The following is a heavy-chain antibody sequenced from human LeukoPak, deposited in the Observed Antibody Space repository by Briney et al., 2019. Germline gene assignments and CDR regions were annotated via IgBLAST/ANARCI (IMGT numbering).Heavy chain of an antibody. J-gene: IGHJ4*02. CDR2: LYSSGGT. CDR1: GGSISSSSHY. CDR3: ARVVRYCSTHSCYPFDY. V-gene: IGHV4-39*02. Sequence: PSETLSLTCTVSGGSISSSSHYWGWIRQPPGKGLEWIGSLYSSGGTYYNPSLKSRVTISIDTSKNQFSLKLNSVTAADTAVYHCARVVRYCSTHSCYPFDYWGQGTLVTVSS. D-gene: IGHD2-15*01.